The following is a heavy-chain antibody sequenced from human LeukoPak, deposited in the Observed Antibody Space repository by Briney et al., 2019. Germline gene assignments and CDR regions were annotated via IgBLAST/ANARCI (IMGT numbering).Heavy chain of an antibody. CDR2: LYHSGTT. D-gene: IGHD6-19*01. J-gene: IGHJ5*02. V-gene: IGHV4-38-2*01. CDR1: RYSISSGSY. Sequence: PSETLSLTCAVSRYSISSGSYWGWIRQPPGKGLEWIATLYHSGTTYYNPSLKSRVTISVDTSKNQFSLKLSSVTAADTAVYYCARGWNGFDPWGQGTLVTVSS. CDR3: ARGWNGFDP.